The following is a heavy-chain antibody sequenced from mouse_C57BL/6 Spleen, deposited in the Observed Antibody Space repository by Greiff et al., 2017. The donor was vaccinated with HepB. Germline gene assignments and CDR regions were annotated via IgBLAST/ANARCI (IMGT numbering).Heavy chain of an antibody. CDR2: IYPGSGST. Sequence: QVQLKQSGAELVKPGASVKMSCKASGYTFTSYWITWVKQRPGQGLEWIGDIYPGSGSTNYNEKFKSKATLTVDTSSSTAYMQLSSLTSEDSAVYYCATPYSNYEGFAYWGQGTLVTVSA. CDR1: GYTFTSYW. CDR3: ATPYSNYEGFAY. D-gene: IGHD2-5*01. V-gene: IGHV1-55*01. J-gene: IGHJ3*01.